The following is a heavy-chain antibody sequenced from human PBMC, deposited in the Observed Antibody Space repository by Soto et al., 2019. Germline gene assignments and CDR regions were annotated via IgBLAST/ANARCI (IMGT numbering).Heavy chain of an antibody. V-gene: IGHV3-15*01. CDR2: IKSKTDGGTT. J-gene: IGHJ4*02. D-gene: IGHD3-9*01. CDR1: GFTFSNAW. Sequence: EVQLVESGGGLVKPGGSLRLSCAASGFTFSNAWMSWVRQAPGKGLEWVGRIKSKTDGGTTDYAAPVKGRFTISRDDSKNALYLQMNSLKSEDTGVYYCNYSVWLLGFDYGGQGTLVTVSS. CDR3: NYSVWLLGFDY.